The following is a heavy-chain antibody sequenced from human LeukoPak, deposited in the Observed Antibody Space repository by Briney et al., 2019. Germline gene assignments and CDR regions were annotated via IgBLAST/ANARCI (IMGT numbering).Heavy chain of an antibody. Sequence: SSETLSLTCTVSGGSISSYYWSWIRQPPGKGLEWIGYIYYSGSTNYNPSLKSRVTISVDTSKNQFSLKLSSVTAADTAVYYCARRVIVGATNWFDPWGQGTLVTVSS. D-gene: IGHD1-26*01. V-gene: IGHV4-59*01. CDR2: IYYSGST. CDR1: GGSISSYY. CDR3: ARRVIVGATNWFDP. J-gene: IGHJ5*02.